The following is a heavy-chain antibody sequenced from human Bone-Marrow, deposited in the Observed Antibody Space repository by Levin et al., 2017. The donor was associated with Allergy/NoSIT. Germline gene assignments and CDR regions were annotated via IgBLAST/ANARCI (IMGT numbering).Heavy chain of an antibody. CDR2: ISYDGSNK. CDR1: GFTFSSSG. V-gene: IGHV3-30*18. D-gene: IGHD1-1*01. J-gene: IGHJ4*02. Sequence: LSLTCAASGFTFSSSGMHWVRQAPGKGLECVAIISYDGSNKYHADSVKGRFTISRDNSKNTLYLQMNSLRAEDTAMYYCAKDWNRYLDYWGQGTLVTVSS. CDR3: AKDWNRYLDY.